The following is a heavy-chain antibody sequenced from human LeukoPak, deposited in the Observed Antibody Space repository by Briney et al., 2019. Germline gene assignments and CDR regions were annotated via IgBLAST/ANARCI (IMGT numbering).Heavy chain of an antibody. J-gene: IGHJ4*02. Sequence: PGRSLRLSCAASGFTFSSYAMHWVRQAPGKGLEWVAVISYDGSNKCYADSVKGRFTISRDNSKNTLYLQMNSLRAEDTAVYYCARDIAVAIDYWGQGTLVTVSS. CDR1: GFTFSSYA. CDR2: ISYDGSNK. CDR3: ARDIAVAIDY. V-gene: IGHV3-30*04. D-gene: IGHD6-19*01.